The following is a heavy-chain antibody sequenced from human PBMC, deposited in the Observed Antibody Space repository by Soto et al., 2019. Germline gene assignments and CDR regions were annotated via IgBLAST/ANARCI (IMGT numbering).Heavy chain of an antibody. V-gene: IGHV3-30*18. CDR2: ISYDGSNK. J-gene: IGHJ4*02. Sequence: PGGSLRLSCAASGFTFSNYGMHWVRQAPGKGLEWVAVISYDGSNKYYADSVKGRFTISRDNSKNTLYLQMNSLRTEDTAVYYCAKKGGSYLDYWGQGTLVTVSS. D-gene: IGHD1-26*01. CDR3: AKKGGSYLDY. CDR1: GFTFSNYG.